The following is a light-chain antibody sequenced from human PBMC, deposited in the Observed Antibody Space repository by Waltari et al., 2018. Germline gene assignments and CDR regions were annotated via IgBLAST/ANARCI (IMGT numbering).Light chain of an antibody. CDR3: QQFYSTPLT. V-gene: IGKV4-1*01. CDR1: QSVLYSSNNKNS. CDR2: WAP. Sequence: DIVMTQSPDSLAVSLGERATINCKSSQSVLYSSNNKNSLAWYQQQPGHPPHFLIHWAPTRESGAPDRFSGSGSGTDFTLTISSLQAEDVAVYYCQQFYSTPLTFGGGTKVEIK. J-gene: IGKJ4*01.